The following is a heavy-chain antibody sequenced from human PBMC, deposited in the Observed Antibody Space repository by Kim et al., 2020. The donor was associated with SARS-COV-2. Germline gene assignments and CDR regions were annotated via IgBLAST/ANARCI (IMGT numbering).Heavy chain of an antibody. CDR3: AREWSGGGDY. CDR1: GFTFSSYS. J-gene: IGHJ4*02. D-gene: IGHD2-15*01. CDR2: ISSSSTI. Sequence: GGSLRLSCAASGFTFSSYSMNWVRQAPGKGLEWVSYISSSSTIYYADSVKGRFTISRDNAKNSLYLQMNSLRDEDTAVYYCAREWSGGGDYWGQGTLVTVSS. V-gene: IGHV3-48*02.